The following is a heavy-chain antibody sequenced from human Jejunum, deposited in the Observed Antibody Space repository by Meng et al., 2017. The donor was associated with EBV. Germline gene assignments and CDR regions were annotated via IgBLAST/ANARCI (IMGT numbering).Heavy chain of an antibody. D-gene: IGHD6-13*01. CDR3: ARGLDSSTPGTD. J-gene: IGHJ4*02. V-gene: IGHV1-46*01. Sequence: QVQLVQPGAEVTKPGASVKISCKTSGYTFTNYYMHWVRQAPGQGLEWVGMVNPSPVDTNYARKFQGRVTMTSDTSTSTVHMELNSLKSDDTAVYYCARGLDSSTPGTDWGQGTLVTVSS. CDR2: VNPSPVDT. CDR1: GYTFTNYY.